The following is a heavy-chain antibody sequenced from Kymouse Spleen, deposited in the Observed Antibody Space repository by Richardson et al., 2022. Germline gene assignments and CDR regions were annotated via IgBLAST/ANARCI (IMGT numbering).Heavy chain of an antibody. V-gene: IGHV4-39*01. CDR1: GGSISSSSYY. J-gene: IGHJ6*02. CDR3: ARPYSNYSYYYYGMDV. Sequence: QLQLQESGPGLVKPSETLSLTCTVSGGSISSSSYYWGWIRQPPGKGLEWIGSIYYSGSTYYNPSLKSRVTISVDTSKNQFSLKLSSVTAADTAVYYCARPYSNYSYYYYGMDVWGQGTTVTVSS. CDR2: IYYSGST. D-gene: IGHD4-11,IGHD4-11*01.